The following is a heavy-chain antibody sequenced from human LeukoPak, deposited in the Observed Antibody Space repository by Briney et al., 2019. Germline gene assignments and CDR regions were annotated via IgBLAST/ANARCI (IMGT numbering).Heavy chain of an antibody. V-gene: IGHV4-59*01. Sequence: SETLSLTCTVSGGSISSYYWSWIRQPPGKGLEWIGYIYYSGSTNYNPSLKSRVTISVDTSKNQFSLKLNSVTAADTAVYYCARGVAVAGPFDYWGQGTLVTVSS. CDR1: GGSISSYY. D-gene: IGHD6-19*01. J-gene: IGHJ4*02. CDR3: ARGVAVAGPFDY. CDR2: IYYSGST.